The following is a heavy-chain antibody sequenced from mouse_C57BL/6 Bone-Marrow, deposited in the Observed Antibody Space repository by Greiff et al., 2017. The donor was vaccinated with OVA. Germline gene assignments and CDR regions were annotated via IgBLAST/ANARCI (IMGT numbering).Heavy chain of an antibody. J-gene: IGHJ4*01. D-gene: IGHD2-5*01. V-gene: IGHV1-81*01. CDR1: GYTFTSYG. CDR2: IYPRSGNT. CDR3: ARRSYSNYGAMDY. Sequence: QVQLQQSGAELARPGASVKLSCKASGYTFTSYGISWVKQRTGQGLEWIGEIYPRSGNTYYNEKFKGKATLTADKSSSTAYMELRSLTSEDSAAYFCARRSYSNYGAMDYWGQGTSVTVSS.